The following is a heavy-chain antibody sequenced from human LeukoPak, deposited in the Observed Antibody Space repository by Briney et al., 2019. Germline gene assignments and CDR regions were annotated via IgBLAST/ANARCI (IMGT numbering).Heavy chain of an antibody. J-gene: IGHJ4*02. V-gene: IGHV3-7*01. D-gene: IGHD2-15*01. CDR2: IKQDGSDK. CDR3: AKFSVVVAAFDY. CDR1: GFPFSSYW. Sequence: PGGSLRLSCAASGFPFSSYWMSWVRQAPGKGLEWVANIKQDGSDKYYVDSVKGRFTISRDNSKNTLYLQMNSLRAEDTAVYYCAKFSVVVAAFDYWGQGTLVTVSS.